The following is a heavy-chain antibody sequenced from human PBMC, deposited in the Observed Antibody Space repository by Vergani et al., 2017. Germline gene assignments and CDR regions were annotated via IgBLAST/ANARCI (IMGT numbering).Heavy chain of an antibody. CDR3: ARDTTIAAAGY. J-gene: IGHJ4*02. CDR1: GGTFSSYT. V-gene: IGHV1-69*08. D-gene: IGHD6-13*01. CDR2: IIPILGIA. Sequence: QVQLVQSGAEVKKPGSSVKVSCKASGGTFSSYTISWVRQAPGQGLEWMGRIIPILGIANYAQKFQGRVTITADKSTSTAYMELSSLGSEDTAVYYCARDTTIAAAGYWGQGTLVTVSS.